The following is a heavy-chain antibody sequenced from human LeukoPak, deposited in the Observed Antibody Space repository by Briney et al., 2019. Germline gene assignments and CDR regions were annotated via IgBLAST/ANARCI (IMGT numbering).Heavy chain of an antibody. Sequence: SETLSLTCAVYGGSFSGYYWSWIRQPPGKGLEWIGEINHSGSTNYNPSLKSRVTISVDTSKNQFSLKLSSVTAADTAVYYCAKGFWTVTTWGGHDYWGQGTLVTVSS. D-gene: IGHD4-11*01. J-gene: IGHJ4*02. CDR1: GGSFSGYY. V-gene: IGHV4-34*01. CDR3: AKGFWTVTTWGGHDY. CDR2: INHSGST.